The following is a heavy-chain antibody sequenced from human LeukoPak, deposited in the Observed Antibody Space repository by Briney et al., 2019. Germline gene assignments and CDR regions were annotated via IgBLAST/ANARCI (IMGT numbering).Heavy chain of an antibody. CDR3: AAAHSSGWYYFDY. CDR1: GFTFSSYA. J-gene: IGHJ4*02. Sequence: GRSLRLSCAASGFTFSSYAMHWVRQAPGKGLEWVAVISYDGSNKYYADSVKGRFTISRDNSKNTLYLQMNSLRAEDTAVYYCAAAHSSGWYYFDYWGQGTVVTVSS. D-gene: IGHD6-19*01. CDR2: ISYDGSNK. V-gene: IGHV3-30*04.